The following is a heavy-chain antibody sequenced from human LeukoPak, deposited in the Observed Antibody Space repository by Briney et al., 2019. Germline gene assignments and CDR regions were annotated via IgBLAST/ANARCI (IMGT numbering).Heavy chain of an antibody. CDR2: IYYSGST. CDR1: GGSISSGGYY. J-gene: IGHJ3*02. Sequence: SETLSVTCTVSGGSISSGGYYWSWIRQHPGKGLEWIGYIYYSGSTYYNPSLKSRVTISVDTSKNQFSLKLSSVTAADTAVYYCARDSSSYSSGWSDDAFDIWGQRKMVTVSS. V-gene: IGHV4-31*03. CDR3: ARDSSSYSSGWSDDAFDI. D-gene: IGHD6-19*01.